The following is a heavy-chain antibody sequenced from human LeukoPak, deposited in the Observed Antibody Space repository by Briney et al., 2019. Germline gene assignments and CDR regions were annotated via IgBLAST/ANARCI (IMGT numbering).Heavy chain of an antibody. CDR3: ARADYGDYGSHFDY. CDR1: GGTFSSYT. CDR2: INPNSGGT. V-gene: IGHV1-2*02. Sequence: ASVKVSCKASGGTFSSYTISWVRQAPGQGLEWMGWINPNSGGTNYAQKFQGRVTMTRDTSISTAYMELSRLRSDDTAVYYCARADYGDYGSHFDYWGQGTLVTVSS. J-gene: IGHJ4*02. D-gene: IGHD4-17*01.